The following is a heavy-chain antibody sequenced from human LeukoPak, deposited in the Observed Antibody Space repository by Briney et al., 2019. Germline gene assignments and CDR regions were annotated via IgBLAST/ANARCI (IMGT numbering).Heavy chain of an antibody. CDR1: GFTFDDYA. V-gene: IGHV3-9*01. CDR2: ISWNSGSI. Sequence: PGRSLRLSCAASGFTFDDYAMHWVRQAPGKGLEWVLGISWNSGSIGYADSVKGRFTISRDNAKNSLYLQMNSLRAEDTALYYCAKAVFGRYYFDYWGQGTLVTVSS. J-gene: IGHJ4*02. D-gene: IGHD3-10*01. CDR3: AKAVFGRYYFDY.